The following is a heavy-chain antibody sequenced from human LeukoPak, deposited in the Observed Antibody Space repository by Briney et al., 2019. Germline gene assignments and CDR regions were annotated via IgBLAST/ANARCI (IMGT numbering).Heavy chain of an antibody. CDR1: GYTLTELS. V-gene: IGHV1-24*01. Sequence: APVKVSCKVSGYTLTELSMHWVRQAPGKGLEWMGGFDPEDGETIYAQKFQGRVTMTEDTSTDTAYMELSSLRSEDTAVYYCATSSTLASPNAFDIWGQGTMVTVSS. D-gene: IGHD2-2*01. J-gene: IGHJ3*02. CDR2: FDPEDGET. CDR3: ATSSTLASPNAFDI.